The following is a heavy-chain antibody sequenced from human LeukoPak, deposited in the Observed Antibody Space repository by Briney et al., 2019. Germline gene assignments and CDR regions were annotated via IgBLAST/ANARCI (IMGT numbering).Heavy chain of an antibody. CDR1: GFTVSSNY. Sequence: PGGSLRLSCAASGFTVSSNYMSWVRQAPGKGLELVSVIYSGGSTYYADSVKGRFTISRHNSENTLYLQMNSLRAEDTAVYYCARGIVGASRALDYWGQGTLVTVSS. CDR2: IYSGGST. J-gene: IGHJ4*02. V-gene: IGHV3-53*04. CDR3: ARGIVGASRALDY. D-gene: IGHD1-26*01.